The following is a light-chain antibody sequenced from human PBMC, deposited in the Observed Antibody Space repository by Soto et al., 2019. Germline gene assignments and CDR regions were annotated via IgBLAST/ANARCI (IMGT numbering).Light chain of an antibody. J-gene: IGKJ1*01. V-gene: IGKV1-5*01. Sequence: DIQMTQSHSPLSASVIDMDTITVRASQSISGWLAWYQQKSGKAPKLLTYAASALKRGVPSRFSGSGSGTQFTLTISSLQPDDFATYYCQQYDSYWGTFGQGTKVDIK. CDR1: QSISGW. CDR3: QQYDSYWGT. CDR2: AAS.